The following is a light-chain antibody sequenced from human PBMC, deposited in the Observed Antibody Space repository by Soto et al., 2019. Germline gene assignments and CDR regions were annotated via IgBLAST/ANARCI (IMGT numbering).Light chain of an antibody. V-gene: IGLV1-44*01. Sequence: QSALTQPPSTSGTPGQRVTISCSGGSSNIGSDAVHWYQLLPGTAPKLLIYNNNQRPSGVPDRFSGSKSGTSASLAISGLQSDDEADYFCAAWDDILNGFVFGTGTKLTVL. CDR3: AAWDDILNGFV. J-gene: IGLJ1*01. CDR1: SSNIGSDA. CDR2: NNN.